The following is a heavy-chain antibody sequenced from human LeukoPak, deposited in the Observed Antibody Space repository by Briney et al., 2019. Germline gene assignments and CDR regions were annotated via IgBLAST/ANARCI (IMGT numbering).Heavy chain of an antibody. Sequence: GASVKVSCKASGYTFTSYGISWVRQAPGQGLEWMGWISACNGNTNYAQKLQGRVTMTTDTSTSTAYMELRSLRSGDTAVYYCARGGDYYDSSGTPDAFDIWGQGTMVTVSP. D-gene: IGHD3-22*01. CDR3: ARGGDYYDSSGTPDAFDI. CDR2: ISACNGNT. CDR1: GYTFTSYG. V-gene: IGHV1-18*01. J-gene: IGHJ3*02.